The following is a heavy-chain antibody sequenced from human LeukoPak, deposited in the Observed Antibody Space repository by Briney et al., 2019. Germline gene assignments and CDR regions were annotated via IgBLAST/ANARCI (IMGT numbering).Heavy chain of an antibody. CDR1: GFTFSSSN. CDR2: ISSSSRTI. Sequence: GGSLRLSCAASGFTFSSSNMNWVRQARGKGLEWVSYISSSSRTIYYADSVKDRFTISRADAKISLYLQMNSLRAEDTAVYYCARPLSYDFGTYGMDVWGQGTTVTVSS. D-gene: IGHD3-3*01. J-gene: IGHJ6*02. CDR3: ARPLSYDFGTYGMDV. V-gene: IGHV3-48*01.